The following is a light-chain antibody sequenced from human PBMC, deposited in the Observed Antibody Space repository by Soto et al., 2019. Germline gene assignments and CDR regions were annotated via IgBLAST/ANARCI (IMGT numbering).Light chain of an antibody. J-gene: IGKJ2*01. CDR2: KIS. CDR1: QSLVDNDGYSY. Sequence: VVMTQSPLSLPVTLGEPASVSCRSSQSLVDNDGYSYLSWFQQRPGQSPRRLIYKISNRDSGVPDRFSGSGSDTDFTLEISRVEPEDVAVYYCMQGTHWPYTFGQGTQLEIK. V-gene: IGKV2-30*01. CDR3: MQGTHWPYT.